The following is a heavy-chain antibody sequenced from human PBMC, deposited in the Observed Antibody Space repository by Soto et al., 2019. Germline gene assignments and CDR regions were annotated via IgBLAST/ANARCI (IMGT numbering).Heavy chain of an antibody. CDR2: IHTGNGDT. Sequence: ASVKVSCKTSGYIFTSSPLNWFRQAPGQRPEWVGWIHTGNGDTKYSQKFQGRLTLTRDTSASTGYMELSSLRSEDTAVYYYDSSGPDYWGQGTLVTVSS. J-gene: IGHJ4*02. V-gene: IGHV1-3*04. D-gene: IGHD3-22*01. CDR3: DSSGPDY. CDR1: GYIFTSSP.